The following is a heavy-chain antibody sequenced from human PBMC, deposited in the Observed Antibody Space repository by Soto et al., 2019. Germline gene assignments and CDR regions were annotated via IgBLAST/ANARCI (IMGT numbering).Heavy chain of an antibody. CDR3: AKDYYGDFWYFDY. V-gene: IGHV3-23*01. CDR2: ISGNGDST. D-gene: IGHD4-17*01. Sequence: GGSLRLSCAASGFTFSNYAMSWVRQAPGKGLEWVSAISGNGDSTYYADSVKGRFTISRDNSKNTLYLQMNSLRAEDTAVYYCAKDYYGDFWYFDYWGQGTLVTVSA. CDR1: GFTFSNYA. J-gene: IGHJ4*02.